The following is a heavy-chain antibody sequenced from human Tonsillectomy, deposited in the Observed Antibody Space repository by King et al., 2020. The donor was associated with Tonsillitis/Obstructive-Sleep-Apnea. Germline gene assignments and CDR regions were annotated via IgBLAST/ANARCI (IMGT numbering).Heavy chain of an antibody. J-gene: IGHJ4*02. CDR1: GFIFSSFE. Sequence: DVQLVESGGGLVQPGGSLRLSCAASGFIFSSFEMSWVRQAPGKGLEWVSYISSRGSIIYYADSVKGRFTISRDNAKNSLYLQMNSLRAEDTAVYYCAREMGIAAAGYFDYWGQGTLVTVSS. CDR2: ISSRGSII. CDR3: AREMGIAAAGYFDY. V-gene: IGHV3-48*03. D-gene: IGHD6-13*01.